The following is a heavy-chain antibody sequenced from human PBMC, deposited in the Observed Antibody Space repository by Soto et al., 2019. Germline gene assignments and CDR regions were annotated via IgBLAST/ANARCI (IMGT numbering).Heavy chain of an antibody. CDR1: GGSISSSNW. Sequence: PSETLSLTCAVSGGSISSSNWWSWVRQPPGKGLKWIGEIYHSGSTNYNPSLKSRVTISVDKSKNQFSLKLSSVTAADTAVYYCARVPIAAAGKRRYYYYGMDVWGQGTTVTVSS. CDR2: IYHSGST. D-gene: IGHD6-13*01. V-gene: IGHV4-4*02. CDR3: ARVPIAAAGKRRYYYYGMDV. J-gene: IGHJ6*02.